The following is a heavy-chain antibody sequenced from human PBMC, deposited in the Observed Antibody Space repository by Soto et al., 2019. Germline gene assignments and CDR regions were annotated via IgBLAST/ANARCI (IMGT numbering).Heavy chain of an antibody. V-gene: IGHV3-48*01. Sequence: EVQLVESGGGLEQPGGSLRLSCAASGFTFSSYTMNWVRQAPGKGLEWISYITVGGAASYADSVKGRFAMSRDDAKNSVFLQLNSLRAEDTALYFCARDEHYAFDYWRQGILVTVSP. CDR2: ITVGGAA. CDR1: GFTFSSYT. CDR3: ARDEHYAFDY. J-gene: IGHJ4*02. D-gene: IGHD4-17*01.